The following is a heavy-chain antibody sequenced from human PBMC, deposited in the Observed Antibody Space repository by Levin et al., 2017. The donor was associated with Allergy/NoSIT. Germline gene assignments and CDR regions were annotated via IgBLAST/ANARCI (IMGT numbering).Heavy chain of an antibody. V-gene: IGHV3-43*01. CDR2: ISWSGGTT. Sequence: SCAASGFIFDDHNMHWVRQAPGKGLEWVCLISWSGGTTYCADSVRGRFTISRDNNKNSLSLQMDSLRTEDTAFYYCARWTRSTSQGSYFFDSWGQGTLVTVSS. CDR1: GFIFDDHN. CDR3: ARWTRSTSQGSYFFDS. D-gene: IGHD2-2*01. J-gene: IGHJ4*02.